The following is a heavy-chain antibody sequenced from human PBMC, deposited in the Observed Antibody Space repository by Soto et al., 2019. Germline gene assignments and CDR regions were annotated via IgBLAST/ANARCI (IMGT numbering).Heavy chain of an antibody. D-gene: IGHD1-1*01. J-gene: IGHJ6*02. Sequence: QVQLLQSGSEVKKPGSSVKVGCKTSGGTLSSFAISWVRQAPGQGLEWVGTFIPVVGMAKYGHSFQGRVASSADESTNTLFMELSSLRFEDTAVYYCANGHDNNFYYGMDVWGQGTTVTVSS. CDR1: GGTLSSFA. V-gene: IGHV1-69*04. CDR3: ANGHDNNFYYGMDV. CDR2: FIPVVGMA.